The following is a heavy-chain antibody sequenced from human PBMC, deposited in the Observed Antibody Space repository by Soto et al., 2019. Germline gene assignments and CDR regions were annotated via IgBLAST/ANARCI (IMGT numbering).Heavy chain of an antibody. D-gene: IGHD2-15*01. Sequence: PSETLSLTCTVSGGSISSYYWSWIRQPPGKGLEWIGYIYYSGSTNYNPSLKSRVTISVDTSKNQFSLKLSSVTAADTAVYYCARIRVVVVAATPRRIDAFDIWGQGTMVTVSS. V-gene: IGHV4-59*08. CDR3: ARIRVVVVAATPRRIDAFDI. J-gene: IGHJ3*02. CDR1: GGSISSYY. CDR2: IYYSGST.